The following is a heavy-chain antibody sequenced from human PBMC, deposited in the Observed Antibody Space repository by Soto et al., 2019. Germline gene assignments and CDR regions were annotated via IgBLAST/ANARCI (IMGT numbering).Heavy chain of an antibody. V-gene: IGHV1-69*01. J-gene: IGHJ4*02. CDR3: ARAGDCSGGSCYSFILDY. Sequence: QVQLVQSGAEVKKPGSSVKVSCKASGGGFNSYAFSWVRQAPGQGLEWMGALIPSFGTANYAQKFQGRVTITADEPTTTVYMDLSSVTPDDTAMYFCARAGDCSGGSCYSFILDYWGQGTQVTVSS. CDR1: GGGFNSYA. D-gene: IGHD2-15*01. CDR2: LIPSFGTA.